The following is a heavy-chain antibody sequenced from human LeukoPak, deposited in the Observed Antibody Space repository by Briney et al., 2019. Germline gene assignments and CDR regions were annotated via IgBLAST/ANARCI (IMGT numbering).Heavy chain of an antibody. Sequence: SETLSLTCSAYNESFNGYYWSWIRQPPGKGLEWIGYIYYSGSTNYNPSLKSRVTISVDTSKNQFSLKLSSVTAADTAVYYCAREPYYYDSSGYYHAFDIWGQGTMVTVSS. CDR3: AREPYYYDSSGYYHAFDI. CDR2: IYYSGST. J-gene: IGHJ3*02. CDR1: NESFNGYY. D-gene: IGHD3-22*01. V-gene: IGHV4-59*01.